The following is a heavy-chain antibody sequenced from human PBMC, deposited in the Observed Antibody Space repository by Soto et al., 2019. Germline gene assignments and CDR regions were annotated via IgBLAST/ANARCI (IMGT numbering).Heavy chain of an antibody. D-gene: IGHD6-13*01. CDR3: ARVSLGIAAAGTGGDY. V-gene: IGHV4-4*02. J-gene: IGHJ4*02. CDR1: GGSISSSNW. CDR2: IYHSGST. Sequence: SETLSLTCAVSGGSISSSNWWSWVRQPPGKGLEWIGEIYHSGSTNYNPSLKSRVTISVDKSKNQFSLKLSSVTAADTAVYYCARVSLGIAAAGTGGDYWGQGTLVTVSS.